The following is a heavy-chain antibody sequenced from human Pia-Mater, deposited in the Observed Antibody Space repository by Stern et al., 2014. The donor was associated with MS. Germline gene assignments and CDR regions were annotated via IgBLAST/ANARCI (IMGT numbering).Heavy chain of an antibody. J-gene: IGHJ4*02. D-gene: IGHD2-8*02. V-gene: IGHV4-39*01. CDR2: VHYSGAP. Sequence: VQLVESGPGLVKPSETLSLTCAVSGDSISSYTHYWAWIRQPPGKGLEWIGSVHYSGAPYYNPSLKSPVTLSVDTSTNHFSLGLNSVTAADTAVYYCAKHACTGAACPFDLWGQGTLVTVSS. CDR3: AKHACTGAACPFDL. CDR1: GDSISSYTHY.